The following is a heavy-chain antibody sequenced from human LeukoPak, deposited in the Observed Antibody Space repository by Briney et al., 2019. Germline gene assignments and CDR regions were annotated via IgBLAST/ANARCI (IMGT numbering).Heavy chain of an antibody. D-gene: IGHD1-1*01. CDR3: ARDWNDPVAGVRPSGVLGRDNWFDP. Sequence: GGSLRLSCAASGFTFSSYSMNWVRQAPGKGLEWVSSISSSSSYIYYADSVKGRFTISRDNAKNSLYLQMNSLRAEDTAVYYCARDWNDPVAGVRPSGVLGRDNWFDPWGQGTLVTVSS. CDR2: ISSSSSYI. V-gene: IGHV3-21*04. J-gene: IGHJ5*02. CDR1: GFTFSSYS.